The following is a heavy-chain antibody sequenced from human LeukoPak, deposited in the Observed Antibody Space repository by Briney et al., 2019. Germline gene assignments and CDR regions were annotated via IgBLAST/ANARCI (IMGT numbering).Heavy chain of an antibody. V-gene: IGHV3-7*01. J-gene: IGHJ4*02. CDR2: IKRDGSEK. CDR3: ARVGRYSYAHNS. CDR1: GFTFRDYSDYW. D-gene: IGHD5-18*01. Sequence: GGSLRLSCAASGFTFRDYSDYWMSWVRRAAGKGLEWVANIKRDGSEKYYVDSVKGRFTISRDNAKNSLFLQMNSLRAEDTAVYYCARVGRYSYAHNSWGQGTLVTVSS.